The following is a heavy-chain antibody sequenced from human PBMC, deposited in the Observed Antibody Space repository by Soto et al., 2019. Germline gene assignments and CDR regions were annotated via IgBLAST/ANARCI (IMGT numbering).Heavy chain of an antibody. Sequence: QVQLVQSGAEVKKPGASVKVSCKASGYTFTSYGISWVRQAPGQGLEWMGWISAYNGNTNYAQKLQGRVTMTTDTSPSTAYMELRSLRSDDTAVYYCARDRPRGVATISGDFDYWGQGTLVTVSS. CDR1: GYTFTSYG. V-gene: IGHV1-18*01. D-gene: IGHD5-12*01. CDR3: ARDRPRGVATISGDFDY. J-gene: IGHJ4*02. CDR2: ISAYNGNT.